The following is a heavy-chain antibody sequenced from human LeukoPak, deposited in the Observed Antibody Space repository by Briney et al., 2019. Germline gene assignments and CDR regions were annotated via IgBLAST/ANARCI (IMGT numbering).Heavy chain of an antibody. Sequence: SETLSLICTVSGGSISSGGYYWSWIRQHPGKGLEWIGYIYYSGSTYYNPSLKSRVTISVDTSKNQFSLKLSSVAAADTAVYYCARGLELEYSSSWYFSGAGYFDLWGRGTLVTVSS. CDR1: GGSISSGGYY. J-gene: IGHJ2*01. D-gene: IGHD6-13*01. V-gene: IGHV4-31*03. CDR2: IYYSGST. CDR3: ARGLELEYSSSWYFSGAGYFDL.